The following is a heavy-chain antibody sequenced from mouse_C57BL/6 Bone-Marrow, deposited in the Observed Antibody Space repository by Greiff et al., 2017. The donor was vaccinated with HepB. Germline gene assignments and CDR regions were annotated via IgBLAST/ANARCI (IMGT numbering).Heavy chain of an antibody. V-gene: IGHV14-4*01. Sequence: EVQLQESGAELVRPGASVKLSCTASGFNIKDDYMHWVKQRPEQGLEWIGWIDPENGDTEYASKFQGKATITADTSSNTAYLQLSSLTSEDTAVYYWTTDGDEGFAYWGQGTLVTVSA. CDR1: GFNIKDDY. CDR3: TTDGDEGFAY. D-gene: IGHD2-13*01. CDR2: IDPENGDT. J-gene: IGHJ3*01.